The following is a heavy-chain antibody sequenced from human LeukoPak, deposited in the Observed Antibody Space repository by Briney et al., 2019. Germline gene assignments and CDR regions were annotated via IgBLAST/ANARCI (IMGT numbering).Heavy chain of an antibody. J-gene: IGHJ4*02. V-gene: IGHV3-23*01. CDR3: AKDYIGYDEDFDY. CDR1: GFTFSSYA. Sequence: GGSLRLSCAASGFTFSSYAMSWVRQAPGKGLEWVSSISGSGYSTYYPKSVKGRFSISRDNSKNTLYLEMSSLRAEDTAVYYCAKDYIGYDEDFDYWGQGTLVTVSS. CDR2: ISGSGYST. D-gene: IGHD2-2*01.